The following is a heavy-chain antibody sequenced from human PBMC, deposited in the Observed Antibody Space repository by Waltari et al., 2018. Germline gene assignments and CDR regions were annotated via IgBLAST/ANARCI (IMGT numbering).Heavy chain of an antibody. J-gene: IGHJ4*02. V-gene: IGHV1-24*01. CDR3: ATRIAYYYDSSGYYFNY. Sequence: QVQLVQSGAEVKKPGASVKVSCKVSGYTPTDLSMHWVRQAPGQGLEWMGGFDPEDGETIYAQNFQGRVTMSEDTSTDTAYMELSSLRSEDTAVYYCATRIAYYYDSSGYYFNYWGQGSLVTVSS. D-gene: IGHD3-22*01. CDR1: GYTPTDLS. CDR2: FDPEDGET.